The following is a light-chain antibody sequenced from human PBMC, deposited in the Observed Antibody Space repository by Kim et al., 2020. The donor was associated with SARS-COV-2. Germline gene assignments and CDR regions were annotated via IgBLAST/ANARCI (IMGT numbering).Light chain of an antibody. CDR1: QSINSW. CDR3: QQYNSYTWT. J-gene: IGKJ1*01. Sequence: ASVGGRVPITCRANQSINSWLAWYQQKPGKAPKLLIYDASSFESGVPSRFSGSGSWTEFTLTNSSLQPDDFATYYCQQYNSYTWTFGQGTKVDIK. V-gene: IGKV1-5*01. CDR2: DAS.